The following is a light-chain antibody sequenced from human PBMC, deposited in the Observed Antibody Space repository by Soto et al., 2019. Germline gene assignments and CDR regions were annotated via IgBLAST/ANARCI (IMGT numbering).Light chain of an antibody. CDR2: DAS. J-gene: IGKJ5*01. CDR1: QSVNNNY. V-gene: IGKV3-20*01. Sequence: EIVLTQSPGTLSLSPGERATLSCRASQSVNNNYLAWYQQKPGQAPRPLIYDASRRATGIPDRFSGSGSGTDLTLAISRLEPEDFAVYYCQQYGRTPPITFGQGTRLEIK. CDR3: QQYGRTPPIT.